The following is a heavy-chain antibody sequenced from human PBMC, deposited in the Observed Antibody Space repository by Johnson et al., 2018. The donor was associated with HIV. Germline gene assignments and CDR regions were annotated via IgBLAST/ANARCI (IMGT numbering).Heavy chain of an antibody. Sequence: VHLVESGGGVVRPGGSLRLSCAASGFTFDYYGMSWVRQAPGKGLEWVSGIYWNGGRTSYADSVKGRFTISRENAKNSLYLQMNSLRAADTALYYCVRGGLGYQNIHDALDIWGQGTMVTVSS. V-gene: IGHV3-20*04. CDR3: VRGGLGYQNIHDALDI. D-gene: IGHD2-2*01. J-gene: IGHJ3*02. CDR2: IYWNGGRT. CDR1: GFTFDYYG.